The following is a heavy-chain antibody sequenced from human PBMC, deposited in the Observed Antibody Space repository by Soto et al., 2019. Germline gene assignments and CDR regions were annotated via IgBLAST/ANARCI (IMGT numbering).Heavy chain of an antibody. V-gene: IGHV1-2*04. J-gene: IGHJ4*02. Sequence: ASVEVSCKASGYTFTGYYMHWVRQAPGQGLEWMGWINPNSGGTNYAQKFQGWVTMTRDTSISTAYMELSRLRSDDTAVYYCARGLGRIAAAGTAIPPFDYWGQGTLVTVSS. CDR3: ARGLGRIAAAGTAIPPFDY. CDR1: GYTFTGYY. D-gene: IGHD6-13*01. CDR2: INPNSGGT.